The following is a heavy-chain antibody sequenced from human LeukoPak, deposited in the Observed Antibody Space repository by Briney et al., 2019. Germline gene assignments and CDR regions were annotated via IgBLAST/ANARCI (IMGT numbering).Heavy chain of an antibody. J-gene: IGHJ4*02. CDR2: IIPIFGTA. CDR3: ARKDHYGYDYVPEWPLDY. D-gene: IGHD3-16*01. CDR1: GGTFSSYA. V-gene: IGHV1-69*13. Sequence: SVKVSCKASGGTFSSYAISWVRQAPGQGLEWMGGIIPIFGTANYAQKFQGRDTITADESTSTAYMELSSLRSEDTAVYYCARKDHYGYDYVPEWPLDYGGQGTLVTVSS.